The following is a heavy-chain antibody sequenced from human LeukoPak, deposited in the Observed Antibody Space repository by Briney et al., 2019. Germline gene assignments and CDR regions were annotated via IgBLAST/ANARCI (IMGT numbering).Heavy chain of an antibody. CDR3: ARDSSGLYYFDY. CDR2: INPSGGST. J-gene: IGHJ4*02. V-gene: IGHV1-46*01. Sequence: GASVKVSCKASGYTFTSYYMHWVRQAPGQGLEWMGIINPSGGSTSYAQKFQGRVTMTRETSTSTVYMELSSLRSEDTAVYYCARDSSGLYYFDYWGQGTLVTVSS. D-gene: IGHD3-22*01. CDR1: GYTFTSYY.